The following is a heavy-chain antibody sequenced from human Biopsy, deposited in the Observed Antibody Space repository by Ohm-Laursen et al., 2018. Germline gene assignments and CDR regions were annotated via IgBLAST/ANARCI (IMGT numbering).Heavy chain of an antibody. J-gene: IGHJ4*02. Sequence: SDTLSLTCTVSGGSISSDYWTWIRRPPGKGPEWIGDISDSGSTNYKPSLKSRVIISVGTSKNQFSLNLSSVTAADTAVYYCARRGSGGRSFDHWGQGTLVTVSS. CDR1: GGSISSDY. D-gene: IGHD2-15*01. V-gene: IGHV4-59*08. CDR3: ARRGSGGRSFDH. CDR2: ISDSGST.